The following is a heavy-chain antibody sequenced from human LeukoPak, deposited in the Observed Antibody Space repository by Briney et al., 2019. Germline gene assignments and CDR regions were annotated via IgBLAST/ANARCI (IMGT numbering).Heavy chain of an antibody. J-gene: IGHJ4*02. V-gene: IGHV3-33*06. Sequence: TGGSLRLSCETSGLTFSHYGMHWVRQAPGAGLEWVAVIWSDASNTYYADSVKGRFTISRDNSRNTLYLQMSSLRAEDTAVYYCAKDAERGFDYSNSLNYWGQGTLVTVSS. CDR1: GLTFSHYG. CDR3: AKDAERGFDYSNSLNY. CDR2: IWSDASNT. D-gene: IGHD4-11*01.